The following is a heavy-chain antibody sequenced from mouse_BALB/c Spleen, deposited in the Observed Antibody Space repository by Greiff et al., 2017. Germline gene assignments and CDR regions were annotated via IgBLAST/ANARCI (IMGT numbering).Heavy chain of an antibody. CDR1: GFNIKDYY. Sequence: EVQLQQSGAELVRSGASVKLSCTASGFNIKDYYMHWVKQRPEQGLEWIGWIDPENGDTEYAPKFQGKATMTADTSSNTAYLQLSSLTSEDTAVYYCNAVSTTVVAPGAMDYWGQGTSVTVSS. J-gene: IGHJ4*01. D-gene: IGHD1-1*01. CDR3: NAVSTTVVAPGAMDY. V-gene: IGHV14-4*02. CDR2: IDPENGDT.